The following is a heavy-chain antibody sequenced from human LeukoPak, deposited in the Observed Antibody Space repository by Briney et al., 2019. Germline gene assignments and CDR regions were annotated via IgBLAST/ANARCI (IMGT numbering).Heavy chain of an antibody. CDR2: ISAYNGNT. D-gene: IGHD3-22*01. CDR1: GYTFTSYG. Sequence: ASVKVSCKASGYTFTSYGISWVRRAPGQGLEWMGWISAYNGNTNYAQKLQGRVTMTTDTSTSTAYMELRSLRSDDTAVYYCARARPYYDSSGYYYESDYWGQGTLVTVSS. V-gene: IGHV1-18*01. CDR3: ARARPYYDSSGYYYESDY. J-gene: IGHJ4*02.